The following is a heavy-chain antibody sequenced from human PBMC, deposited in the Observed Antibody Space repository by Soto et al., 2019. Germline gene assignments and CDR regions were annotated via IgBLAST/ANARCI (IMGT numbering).Heavy chain of an antibody. CDR2: IYWNDEK. V-gene: IGHV2-5*01. CDR3: EHSAPDFDY. Sequence: QITLKESGPTLVKPTQTLTLTCSFSGFSLSTNEVSVGWIRHSPGKALEWLTLIYWNDEKRYSPSLQSRLTITKDTTKNQVVLKMPHMGPEDTATYYCEHSAPDFDYWGQGILVIVSS. J-gene: IGHJ4*02. CDR1: GFSLSTNEVS.